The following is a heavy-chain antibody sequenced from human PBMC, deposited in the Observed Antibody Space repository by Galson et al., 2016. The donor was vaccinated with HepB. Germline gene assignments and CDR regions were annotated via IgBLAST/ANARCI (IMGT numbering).Heavy chain of an antibody. J-gene: IGHJ4*02. Sequence: SETLSLTCAVSGGSISSTNRWSWVRQPPGKGLEWIGEVFHSGSTNYNPSLKSRVTISVDTSKNQFTLKMSSVTAADSAVYYCARTEFGEVGTTTSMVGYWGQGTLVTVSS. V-gene: IGHV4-4*02. CDR3: ARTEFGEVGTTTSMVGY. D-gene: IGHD1-26*01. CDR1: GGSISSTNR. CDR2: VFHSGST.